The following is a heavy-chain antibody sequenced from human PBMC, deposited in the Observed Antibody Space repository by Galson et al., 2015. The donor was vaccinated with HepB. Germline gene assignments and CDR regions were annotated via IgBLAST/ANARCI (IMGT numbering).Heavy chain of an antibody. CDR1: GGSISSYY. V-gene: IGHV4-4*07. CDR2: IYTSGST. D-gene: IGHD2-2*02. CDR3: ARDQSYIVVVPAAIRPFDI. Sequence: SETLSLTCTVSGGSISSYYWSWIRQPAGKGLEWIGRIYTSGSTNYNPSLKSRVTMSVDTSKNQFSLKLSSVTAADTAVYYCARDQSYIVVVPAAIRPFDIWGQGTMVTVSS. J-gene: IGHJ3*02.